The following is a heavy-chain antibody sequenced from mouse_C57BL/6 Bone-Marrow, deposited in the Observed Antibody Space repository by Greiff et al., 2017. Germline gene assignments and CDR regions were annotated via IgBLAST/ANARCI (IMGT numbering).Heavy chain of an antibody. V-gene: IGHV14-1*01. Sequence: EVKLMESGAELVRPGASVKLSCTASGFNIKDYYMHWVKQRPEQGLEWIGRIDPEDGDTEYAPKFQGKATMTADTSSNTAYLQLSSLTSEDTAVYYCADGYYSAWFAYWGQGTLVTVSA. CDR2: IDPEDGDT. D-gene: IGHD2-3*01. CDR1: GFNIKDYY. CDR3: ADGYYSAWFAY. J-gene: IGHJ3*01.